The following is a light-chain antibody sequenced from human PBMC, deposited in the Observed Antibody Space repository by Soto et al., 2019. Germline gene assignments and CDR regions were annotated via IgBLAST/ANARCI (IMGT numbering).Light chain of an antibody. V-gene: IGKV3-20*01. J-gene: IGKJ1*01. CDR3: QQEGSSPLT. CDR1: QSVIISY. Sequence: EIVLTQSPGTLSLSPGERSTLSCRASQSVIISYLVWCQQKPGQAPRRLIYGASSRATGIPARFSGSRSGTDVTPTISSLQPEDFAVYYCQQEGSSPLTFGEGTKVDIK. CDR2: GAS.